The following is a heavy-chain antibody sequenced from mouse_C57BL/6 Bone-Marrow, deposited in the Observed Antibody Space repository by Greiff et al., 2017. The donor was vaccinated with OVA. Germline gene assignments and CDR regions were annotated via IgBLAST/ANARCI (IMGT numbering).Heavy chain of an antibody. V-gene: IGHV1-85*01. CDR3: ARQYYYGSSLYAMDY. Sequence: VQGVESGPELVKPGASVKLSCKASGYTFTSYDINWVKQRPGQGLEWIGWIYPRDGSTKYNEKFKGKATLTVDTASSTAYMELHSLTSEDSAVYFCARQYYYGSSLYAMDYWGQGTSVTVSS. CDR2: IYPRDGST. J-gene: IGHJ4*01. CDR1: GYTFTSYD. D-gene: IGHD1-1*01.